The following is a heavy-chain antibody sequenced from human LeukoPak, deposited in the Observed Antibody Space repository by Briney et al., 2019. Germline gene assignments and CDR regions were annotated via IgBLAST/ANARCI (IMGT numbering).Heavy chain of an antibody. Sequence: GGSLRLSCAASGFTFSSYSMNWVRQAPGKGLEWVASMSTSGTDISYADSVQGRLTISRDNAKNSLYLQMNSLRAEDTAVYYCARATPVYTNIWTGTFDPWGQGTLVTVSS. CDR1: GFTFSSYS. CDR3: ARATPVYTNIWTGTFDP. CDR2: MSTSGTDI. V-gene: IGHV3-21*01. J-gene: IGHJ5*02. D-gene: IGHD3/OR15-3a*01.